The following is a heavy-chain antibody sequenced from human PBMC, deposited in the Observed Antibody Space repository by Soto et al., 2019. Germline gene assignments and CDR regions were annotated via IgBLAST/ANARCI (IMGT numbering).Heavy chain of an antibody. CDR3: ASQDIRSGYCSGGSCFAPFDC. D-gene: IGHD2-15*01. CDR1: GGSISSSSYY. Sequence: SETLSLTCTVSGGSISSSSYYWFWIRHPPGKGLEWIGSIYYTGDTYYNPSLKSRVTISVDTSKNHLSLKLSSVTASDTTVYFCASQDIRSGYCSGGSCFAPFDCWGQGALVTVS. J-gene: IGHJ4*02. CDR2: IYYTGDT. V-gene: IGHV4-39*02.